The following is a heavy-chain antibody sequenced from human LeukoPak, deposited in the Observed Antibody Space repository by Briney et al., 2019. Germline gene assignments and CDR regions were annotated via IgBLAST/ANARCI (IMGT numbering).Heavy chain of an antibody. D-gene: IGHD6-13*01. CDR3: AKTRPLDSSSWSHGDY. Sequence: GGSLRLSCAASGFTFSSYAMSWVRQAPGKGLEWVSAISGSGDSTYYGDSVKGRFPISRDNSKNTLYLQMNSLRAEDTAVYYCAKTRPLDSSSWSHGDYWGQGTLVTVSS. J-gene: IGHJ4*02. CDR1: GFTFSSYA. CDR2: ISGSGDST. V-gene: IGHV3-23*01.